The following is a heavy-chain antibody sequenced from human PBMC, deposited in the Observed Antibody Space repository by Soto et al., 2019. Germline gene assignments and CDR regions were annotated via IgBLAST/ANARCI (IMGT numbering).Heavy chain of an antibody. D-gene: IGHD1-26*01. CDR3: ARDGRLELNSALCMDV. CDR2: ISPILGIT. CDR1: GGTLSNYN. V-gene: IGHV1-69*04. J-gene: IGHJ6*02. Sequence: GASVKVSCKASGGTLSNYNFNWVRQAPGQGLEWMGRISPILGITDYAQRFQGRVTITADKSTSIAYMEVNNLRSEDTAVYYCARDGRLELNSALCMDVWGQGTTVTVSS.